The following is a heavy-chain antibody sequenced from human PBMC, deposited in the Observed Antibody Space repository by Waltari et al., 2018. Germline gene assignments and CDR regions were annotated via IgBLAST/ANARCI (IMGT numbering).Heavy chain of an antibody. J-gene: IGHJ6*03. CDR3: ARHTAPNYYHSGGGGDYYYVDV. V-gene: IGHV4-39*01. CDR2: VYYSGRT. CDR1: GGSTSSTSLY. D-gene: IGHD3-10*01. Sequence: QVQLPESGPGLVKPSETLSLTCSVYGGSTSSTSLYWAWIRQPPGKGLEWIASVYYSGRTHYSPSLKSRVTISIDTSKNQFSLDLSSVTAADTAVYYCARHTAPNYYHSGGGGDYYYVDVWGRGTTVTVSS.